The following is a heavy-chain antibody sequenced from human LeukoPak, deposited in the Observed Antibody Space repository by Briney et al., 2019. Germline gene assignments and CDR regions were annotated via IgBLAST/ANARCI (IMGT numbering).Heavy chain of an antibody. CDR1: GFTFSPYS. CDR2: INSISTT. J-gene: IGHJ4*02. Sequence: PGGSLRLSCAASGFTFSPYSINWIRQAPGKGLEWVSYINSISTTYYADSVEGRLTISRDNAKNSVYLQLDSLRAEDTAVYYCAKDAYSGSYWFDYWGQGTLVTVSS. V-gene: IGHV3-48*01. CDR3: AKDAYSGSYWFDY. D-gene: IGHD1-26*01.